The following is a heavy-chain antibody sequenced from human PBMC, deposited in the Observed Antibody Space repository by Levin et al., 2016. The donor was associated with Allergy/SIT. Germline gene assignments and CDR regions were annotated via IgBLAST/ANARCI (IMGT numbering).Heavy chain of an antibody. D-gene: IGHD6-6*01. CDR2: TYYRPKWYN. CDR1: GDSVSSNSAA. Sequence: SQTLSLTCAISGDSVSSNSAAWNWIRQSPSRGLEWLGRTYYRPKWYNDYAVSVKSRITINPDTSKNQFSLQLNSVTPEDTAVYYCARERGFIAARKEGHNWFDPWGQGTLVTVSS. J-gene: IGHJ5*02. CDR3: ARERGFIAARKEGHNWFDP. V-gene: IGHV6-1*01.